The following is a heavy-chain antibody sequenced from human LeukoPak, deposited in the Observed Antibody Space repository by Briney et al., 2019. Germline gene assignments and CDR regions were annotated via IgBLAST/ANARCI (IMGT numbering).Heavy chain of an antibody. J-gene: IGHJ4*02. CDR1: GFTFSSYG. V-gene: IGHV3-30*18. D-gene: IGHD3-10*01. Sequence: GRSLRLSCAASGFTFSSYGMHWVRQAPGKGLEWVAVISYDGSNKYYADSVKGRFTISRDNSKNTLYLQMNSLRAEDTAVYYCAKDLYYYGSGSPPMTFDYCGQGTLVTVSS. CDR3: AKDLYYYGSGSPPMTFDY. CDR2: ISYDGSNK.